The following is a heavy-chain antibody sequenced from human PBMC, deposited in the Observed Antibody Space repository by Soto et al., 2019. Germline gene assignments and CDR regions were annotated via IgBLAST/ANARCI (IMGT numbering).Heavy chain of an antibody. CDR1: GFTFSSYA. CDR2: ISYDGSNK. J-gene: IGHJ4*02. Sequence: QVQLVESGGGVVQPGRSLRLSCAASGFTFSSYAMHWVRQAPGKGLEWVAVISYDGSNKYYADSVKGRFTISRDNSKNTPYLQMNSLRAEDTAVYYCARSWRGSGGSIDCWGQGTLVTVSS. D-gene: IGHD3-10*01. V-gene: IGHV3-30-3*01. CDR3: ARSWRGSGGSIDC.